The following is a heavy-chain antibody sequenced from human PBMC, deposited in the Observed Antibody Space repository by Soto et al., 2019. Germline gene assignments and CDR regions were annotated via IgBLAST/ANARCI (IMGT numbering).Heavy chain of an antibody. Sequence: SETLSVTCPVSGCSISSNYWTWIRQPPGKGLEWIGYVYNSGSTNYNPSLKSRVTISEDTSKSQFSLKVNSMTAADTAVYYCARYRREAVAGYTLDNWGQGILVTVSS. J-gene: IGHJ4*02. CDR2: VYNSGST. CDR1: GCSISSNY. CDR3: ARYRREAVAGYTLDN. D-gene: IGHD6-13*01. V-gene: IGHV4-59*01.